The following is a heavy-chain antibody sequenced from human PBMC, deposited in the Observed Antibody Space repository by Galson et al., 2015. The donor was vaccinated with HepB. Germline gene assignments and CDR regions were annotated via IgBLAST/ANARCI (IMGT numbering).Heavy chain of an antibody. V-gene: IGHV2-70*11. CDR1: GFSINTYGVS. CDR2: IDSDDDE. CDR3: ARKKGLPGDLDSDVFDL. D-gene: IGHD2-21*01. J-gene: IGHJ3*01. Sequence: PALVKPTQTLTLTCTLSGFSINTYGVSLCWVRQPPGKALEWLARIDSDDDEYYNPSLQTRLTISKDTSKNQVVLRMTNVDPVDTATYFCARKKGLPGDLDSDVFDLWGQGAMVTVSS.